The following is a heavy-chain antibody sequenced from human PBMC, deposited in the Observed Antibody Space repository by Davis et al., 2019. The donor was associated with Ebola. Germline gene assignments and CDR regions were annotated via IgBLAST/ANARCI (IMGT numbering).Heavy chain of an antibody. CDR3: ATYYYDSSGFERFDY. Sequence: GGSLRLSCAASGFIFSSYGMHWVRQAPGKGLEWVAVISYDGSNKYYADSVKGRFTISRDNSKNTLYLQMNSLRAEDTAVYYCATYYYDSSGFERFDYWGQGTLVTVSS. J-gene: IGHJ4*02. D-gene: IGHD3-22*01. CDR1: GFIFSSYG. CDR2: ISYDGSNK. V-gene: IGHV3-30*03.